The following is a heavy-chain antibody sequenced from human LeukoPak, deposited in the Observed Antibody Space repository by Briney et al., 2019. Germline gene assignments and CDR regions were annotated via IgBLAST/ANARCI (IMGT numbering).Heavy chain of an antibody. CDR3: ARSAYYYDSSSQRYSGAFDY. J-gene: IGHJ4*02. D-gene: IGHD3-22*01. Sequence: PSETLSLTCAVYGGSFSGYYWSWIRQPPGKGLEWIGEINHSGSTNYNPSLKSRVTISVDTSKNQFSLKLSSVTAADTAVYYCARSAYYYDSSSQRYSGAFDYWGQGTLVTVSS. CDR1: GGSFSGYY. V-gene: IGHV4-34*01. CDR2: INHSGST.